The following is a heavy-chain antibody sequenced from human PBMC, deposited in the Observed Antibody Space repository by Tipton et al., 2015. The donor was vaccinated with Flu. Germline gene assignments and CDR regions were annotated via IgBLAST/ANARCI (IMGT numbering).Heavy chain of an antibody. CDR1: GFTFSSYA. V-gene: IGHV3-23*01. Sequence: AASGFTFSSYAMSWVRQAPVKGLEWVSAISGSGGSTYYADSVKGRFTISRDNSKNTLYLQMNSLRAEDTAVYYCAKDGRTPYDSSGYYYSHWFDPWGQGTLVTVSS. D-gene: IGHD3-22*01. J-gene: IGHJ5*02. CDR2: ISGSGGST. CDR3: AKDGRTPYDSSGYYYSHWFDP.